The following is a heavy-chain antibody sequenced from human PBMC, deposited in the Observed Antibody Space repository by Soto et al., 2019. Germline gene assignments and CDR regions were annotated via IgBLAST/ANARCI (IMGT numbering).Heavy chain of an antibody. V-gene: IGHV3-30-3*01. CDR1: GFTFSSYA. Sequence: QVQLVESGGGVVQPGRSLRLSCAASGFTFSSYAMHWVRQATGKGLEWVAVISYDGSNKYYADSVKGRFTISRDNSKNTLYRQMNSLSAEDTAVYYCARGGATGTMRAQNWFDTCGQATLVTVSS. CDR2: ISYDGSNK. J-gene: IGHJ5*02. D-gene: IGHD1-7*01. CDR3: ARGGATGTMRAQNWFDT.